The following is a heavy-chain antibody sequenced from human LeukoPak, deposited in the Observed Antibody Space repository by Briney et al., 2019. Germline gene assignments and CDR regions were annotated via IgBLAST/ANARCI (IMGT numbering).Heavy chain of an antibody. J-gene: IGHJ5*02. CDR1: GFTFSSYA. Sequence: GGSLRLSCAASGFTFSSYAMSWVRQAPGKGLEWVSAISGSGGNTYYADSVKGRFTISRDNSKNTLYLQMNSMRAEDTAVYYCAKDRVPLYGDLINWFDPWGQGTLVTVSS. V-gene: IGHV3-23*01. CDR2: ISGSGGNT. D-gene: IGHD4-17*01. CDR3: AKDRVPLYGDLINWFDP.